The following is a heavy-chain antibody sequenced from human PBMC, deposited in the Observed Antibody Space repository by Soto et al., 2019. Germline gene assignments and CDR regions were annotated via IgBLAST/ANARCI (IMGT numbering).Heavy chain of an antibody. Sequence: VKVSCKASGYTFTRYTMNWVRQAPGQRLEWMGWINPDNGNTKSSQKFRDRVIITRDTSASTAYMDLSSLRSEDTAVYYCARGIATGQLDPWGQGTLVTVSS. V-gene: IGHV1-3*01. CDR1: GYTFTRYT. D-gene: IGHD2-15*01. J-gene: IGHJ5*02. CDR3: ARGIATGQLDP. CDR2: INPDNGNT.